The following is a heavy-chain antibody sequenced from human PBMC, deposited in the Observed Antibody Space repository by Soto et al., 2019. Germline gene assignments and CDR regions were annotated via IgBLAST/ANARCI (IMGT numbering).Heavy chain of an antibody. CDR3: AIVFRTRYPPRSTDY. D-gene: IGHD1-1*01. Sequence: GGSLRLSCAASGFTVSSNYMSWVRQAPGKGLEWVSVIYSGGSTYYADSVKGRFTISRHNSKNTLYLLMNSLRAEDTAVYYCAIVFRTRYPPRSTDYWCPGPLVTLSS. CDR1: GFTVSSNY. V-gene: IGHV3-53*04. J-gene: IGHJ4*02. CDR2: IYSGGST.